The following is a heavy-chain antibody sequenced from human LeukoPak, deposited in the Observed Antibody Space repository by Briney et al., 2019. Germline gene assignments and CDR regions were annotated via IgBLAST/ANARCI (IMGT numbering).Heavy chain of an antibody. CDR1: GYTLTAYY. V-gene: IGHV1-2*06. CDR3: ARPYYESSGLYVDAFDI. D-gene: IGHD3-22*01. Sequence: ASVKVSCKASGYTLTAYYLHWVRQAPGQGLEWMGRINPTSGGTTYAQKFQGRVTITRDTSIGTAYMELSSLRSDDTAVYYCARPYYESSGLYVDAFDIWGQGTMVTVSS. CDR2: INPTSGGT. J-gene: IGHJ3*02.